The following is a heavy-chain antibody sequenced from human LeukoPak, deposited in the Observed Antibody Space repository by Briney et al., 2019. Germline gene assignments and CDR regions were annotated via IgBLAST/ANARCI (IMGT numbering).Heavy chain of an antibody. CDR1: GFTFGSYD. J-gene: IGHJ4*02. CDR2: ISDSGGRT. CDR3: AKDGTLRYFDWLSGGYYFDY. V-gene: IGHV3-23*01. D-gene: IGHD3-9*01. Sequence: PGGSLRLSCTASGFTFGSYDMSWVRQAPGKGLEWVSGISDSGGRTYYADSVKGRFTISRDNSKNTLYLQMNSPRIEDTAVYYCAKDGTLRYFDWLSGGYYFDYWGQGTLVTVSS.